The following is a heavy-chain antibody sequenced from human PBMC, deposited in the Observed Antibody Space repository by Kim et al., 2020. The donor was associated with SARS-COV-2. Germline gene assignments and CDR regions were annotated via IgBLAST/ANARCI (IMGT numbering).Heavy chain of an antibody. CDR1: GGSFSGYY. J-gene: IGHJ4*02. V-gene: IGHV4-34*01. CDR3: ARGRGKTDY. CDR2: INHSGST. Sequence: SETLSLTCAVYGGSFSGYYWSWIRQPPGKGLEWIGEINHSGSTNYNPSLKSRVTISVDTSKNQFSLKLSSVTAADTAVYYCARGRGKTDYWGQGTLVTVSS. D-gene: IGHD1-1*01.